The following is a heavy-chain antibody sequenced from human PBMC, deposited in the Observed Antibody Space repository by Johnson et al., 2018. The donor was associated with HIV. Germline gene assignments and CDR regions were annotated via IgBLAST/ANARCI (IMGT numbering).Heavy chain of an antibody. CDR2: INWNGGNT. J-gene: IGHJ3*02. Sequence: VQLVESGGGLVQPGGSLRLSCAASGFTFSSYWMTWVRQAPGKGLEWVCGINWNGGNTDYADSVKGRFTISRDSSKNTLYLQMNSLRAEDTAVYYCAREMAWEDAFDIWGQGTMVTVSS. CDR3: AREMAWEDAFDI. V-gene: IGHV3-23*04. D-gene: IGHD5-24*01. CDR1: GFTFSSYW.